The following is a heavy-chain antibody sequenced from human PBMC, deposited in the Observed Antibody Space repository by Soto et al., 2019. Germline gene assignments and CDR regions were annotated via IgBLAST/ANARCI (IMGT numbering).Heavy chain of an antibody. J-gene: IGHJ4*02. CDR3: AGGGAFSTRWYPFDY. CDR2: INHSGST. CDR1: GGSFSCYY. Sequence: PSETLSLTCGIYGGSFSCYYWSWIRQPPGKGLEWIGEINHSGSTNYNPSLKSRVTISIDTSKNHFSLKLTSVTAADTAVYYCAGGGAFSTRWYPFDYWGQGPLVTVSS. V-gene: IGHV4-34*01. D-gene: IGHD2-2*01.